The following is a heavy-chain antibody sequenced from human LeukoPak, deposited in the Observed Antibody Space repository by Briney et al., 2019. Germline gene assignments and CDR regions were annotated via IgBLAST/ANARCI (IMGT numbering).Heavy chain of an antibody. CDR3: ARFRYIGSDLEVFDS. Sequence: GGSLRLSCAAPGFTFSRYWMSWVRQAPGKGLEWVANMNQDGSHKYSVDSVKGRFTISRDNARNSLYLQMNGLRAEDTAVYYCARFRYIGSDLEVFDSWGQGTLVTVSS. CDR1: GFTFSRYW. J-gene: IGHJ4*02. CDR2: MNQDGSHK. D-gene: IGHD5-12*01. V-gene: IGHV3-7*01.